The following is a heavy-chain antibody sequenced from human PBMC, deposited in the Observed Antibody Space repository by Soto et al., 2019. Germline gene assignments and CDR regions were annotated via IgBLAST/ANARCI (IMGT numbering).Heavy chain of an antibody. CDR1: GYTFTVYG. V-gene: IGHV1-18*01. CDR2: ISAYNGNT. D-gene: IGHD3-22*01. Sequence: ASVKVSCKASGYTFTVYGISWVLQAPGQGLEWMGWISAYNGNTNYAQKLQGRVTMTTDTSTSTAYMELRSLRSDDTAVYYCARDTRYYYDSSGYYYTSRGMDVWGQGTTVTVSS. J-gene: IGHJ6*02. CDR3: ARDTRYYYDSSGYYYTSRGMDV.